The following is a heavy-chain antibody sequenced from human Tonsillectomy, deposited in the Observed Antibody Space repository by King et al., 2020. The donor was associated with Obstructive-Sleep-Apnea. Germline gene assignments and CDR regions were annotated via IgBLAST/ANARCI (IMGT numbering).Heavy chain of an antibody. CDR3: TRGTLSYGDYTDY. J-gene: IGHJ4*02. Sequence: VQLVESGGGLVQPGRSLRLSCSASGFTFGDYAMSWFRQAPGKGLGWVGFIRSKAYGGTSEYAASVKGRFTISRDDSKSIAYLQMNSLKTEDTAVYYCTRGTLSYGDYTDYWGQGTLVTVSS. CDR2: IRSKAYGGTS. V-gene: IGHV3-49*03. D-gene: IGHD4-17*01. CDR1: GFTFGDYA.